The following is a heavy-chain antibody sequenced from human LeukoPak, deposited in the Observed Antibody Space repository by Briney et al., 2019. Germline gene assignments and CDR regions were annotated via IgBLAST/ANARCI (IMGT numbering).Heavy chain of an antibody. CDR1: GGSFSGYY. V-gene: IGHV4-34*01. D-gene: IGHD2-15*01. CDR2: TYHRGST. J-gene: IGHJ6*03. CDR3: ARGRRIVVVLGATRAHRDYYMDV. Sequence: SETLSLTCAVYGGSFSGYYWSWIRQSPGKGLEWIGETYHRGSTNYNPSLKSRVTISLDTSKNQFSLKLSSVTAADTAVYYCARGRRIVVVLGATRAHRDYYMDVWGKGTTVTVSS.